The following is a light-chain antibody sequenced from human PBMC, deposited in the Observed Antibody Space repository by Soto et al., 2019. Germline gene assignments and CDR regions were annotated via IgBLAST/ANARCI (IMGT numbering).Light chain of an antibody. CDR3: SSFAGTNSFV. V-gene: IGLV2-8*01. CDR2: EVT. Sequence: QSALTQPASVSGSPGQSITISCTGTSGDIGSYNRVSWYQQHPGKAPKLIIYEVTRRPSGVPDRIFASKSDTTASLTVSGLQAEDEADYYCSSFAGTNSFVFGTGTKVTVL. CDR1: SGDIGSYNR. J-gene: IGLJ1*01.